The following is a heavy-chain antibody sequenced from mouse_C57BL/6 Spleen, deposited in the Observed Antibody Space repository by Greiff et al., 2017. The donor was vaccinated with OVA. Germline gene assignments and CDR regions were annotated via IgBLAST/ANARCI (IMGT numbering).Heavy chain of an antibody. CDR1: GYTFTSYW. CDR2: IDPSDSYT. V-gene: IGHV1-69*01. D-gene: IGHD2-4*01. J-gene: IGHJ1*03. Sequence: VQLQQPGAELVMPGASVKLSCKASGYTFTSYWMHWVKQRPGQGLEWIGEIDPSDSYTNYNQKFKGKSTLTVDKSSSTAYMQLSSLTSEDSAVYNCARAIYSEYGYWYFEVWGTGTPVTVSS. CDR3: ARAIYSEYGYWYFEV.